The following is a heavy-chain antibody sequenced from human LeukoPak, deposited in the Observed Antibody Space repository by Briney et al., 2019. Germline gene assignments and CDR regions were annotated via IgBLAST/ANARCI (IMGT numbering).Heavy chain of an antibody. V-gene: IGHV4-31*03. J-gene: IGHJ4*02. D-gene: IGHD3-3*01. CDR3: ARGLGPEWLKTAFDY. CDR2: IYYSGST. CDR1: GGSISSGGYY. Sequence: PSETLSLTCTVSGGSISSGGYYWSWIRQHPGKGLEWIGYIYYSGSTYYNPSLKSRVTISVDTSKNQFSLKLSSVTAADTAVYYCARGLGPEWLKTAFDYWGQGTLVTVSS.